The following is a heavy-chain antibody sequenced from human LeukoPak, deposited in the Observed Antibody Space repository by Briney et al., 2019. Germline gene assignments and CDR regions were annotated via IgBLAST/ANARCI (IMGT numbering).Heavy chain of an antibody. CDR3: ARSIVVVTGLYFDY. D-gene: IGHD2-21*02. CDR1: GGSISSYY. V-gene: IGHV4-59*08. CDR2: IYYSGST. Sequence: SETLSPTCTVSGGSISSYYWSWIRQPPGKGLEWIGYIYYSGSTNYNPSLKSRVTISVDTSKNQFSLKLSSVTAADTAVHYCARSIVVVTGLYFDYWGQGTLVTVSS. J-gene: IGHJ4*02.